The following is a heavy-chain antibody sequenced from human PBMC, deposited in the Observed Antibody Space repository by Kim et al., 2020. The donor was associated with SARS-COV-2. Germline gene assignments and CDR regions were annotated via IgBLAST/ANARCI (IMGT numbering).Heavy chain of an antibody. CDR3: ARDLEMLGRYFDWLSHNYYYYGMDV. CDR2: IIPMFGTA. CDR1: GGTFSSYA. D-gene: IGHD3-9*01. V-gene: IGHV1-69*13. J-gene: IGHJ6*02. Sequence: SVKVSCKASGGTFSSYAISWVRQAPGQGLEWMGGIIPMFGTANYAQKFQGRVTITADESTSTAYMELSSLRSEDTAVYYCARDLEMLGRYFDWLSHNYYYYGMDVWGQGTTVTVSS.